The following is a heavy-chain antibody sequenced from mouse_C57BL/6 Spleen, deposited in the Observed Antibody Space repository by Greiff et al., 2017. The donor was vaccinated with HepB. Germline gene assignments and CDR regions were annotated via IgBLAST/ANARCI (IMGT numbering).Heavy chain of an antibody. D-gene: IGHD4-1*01. CDR2: IYPRSGNT. CDR3: ARSWGTGPFAY. CDR1: GYTFTSYG. V-gene: IGHV1-81*01. Sequence: QVQLKESGAELARPGASVKLSCKASGYTFTSYGISWVKQRTGQGLEWIGEIYPRSGNTYYNEKFKGKATLTADKSSSTAYMELRSLTSEDSAVYFCARSWGTGPFAYWGQGTLVTVSA. J-gene: IGHJ3*01.